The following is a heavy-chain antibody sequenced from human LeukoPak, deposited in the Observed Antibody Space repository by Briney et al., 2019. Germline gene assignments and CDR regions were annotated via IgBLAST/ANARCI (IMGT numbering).Heavy chain of an antibody. D-gene: IGHD3-10*01. Sequence: ASVKVSCKASGYTFTGYYMHWVRQAPGQGLEWMGWINPNSGGTNYAQKFQGRVTMTRDTSISTAYMELSRLRSDDTAVYYCARRAEIDYYGSGSYYTPSKGAFDIWGQGTMVTVSS. CDR1: GYTFTGYY. CDR3: ARRAEIDYYGSGSYYTPSKGAFDI. CDR2: INPNSGGT. J-gene: IGHJ3*02. V-gene: IGHV1-2*02.